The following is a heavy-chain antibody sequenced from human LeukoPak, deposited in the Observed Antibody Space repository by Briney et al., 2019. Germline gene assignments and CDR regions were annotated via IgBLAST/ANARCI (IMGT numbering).Heavy chain of an antibody. J-gene: IGHJ4*02. CDR3: VRAGYTYGTLYF. CDR2: IKQDGGDK. V-gene: IGHV3-7*01. D-gene: IGHD5-18*01. Sequence: GGSLRLSCAASGFTFRDYWMTWVRQAPGKGLEWVADIKQDGGDKNYVDSVKGRFTISRGNAKNSLYLQMDSLRAEDTAVYYCVRAGYTYGTLYFWGQGTLVTVSS. CDR1: GFTFRDYW.